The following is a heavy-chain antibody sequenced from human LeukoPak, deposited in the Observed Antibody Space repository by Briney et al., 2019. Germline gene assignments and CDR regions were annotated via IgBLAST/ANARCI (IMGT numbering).Heavy chain of an antibody. V-gene: IGHV3-48*01. CDR1: GFTFSSYS. CDR3: ARVTVTYYDFWSGNYFDY. J-gene: IGHJ4*02. CDR2: ISSSSSTI. Sequence: GGSLRLSCAASGFTFSSYSMNWVRQAPGKGLEWVSYISSSSSTIYYADSVKGRFTISRDNAKNSLYLQMNSLRAGDTAVYYCARVTVTYYDFWSGNYFDYWGQGTLVTVSS. D-gene: IGHD3-3*01.